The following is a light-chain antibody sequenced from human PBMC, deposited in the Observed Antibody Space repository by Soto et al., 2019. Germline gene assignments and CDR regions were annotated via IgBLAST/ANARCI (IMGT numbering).Light chain of an antibody. Sequence: EIVMTQSPATLSVSPGQTATLSCRASQSLNTKLAWYQQKPGQAPRLLIYGASTRAAGVPARFSGSGSGTEFTLTISSLQSEDFAVYYCQQYDYWPRTFGQGTKVDIK. CDR1: QSLNTK. CDR2: GAS. V-gene: IGKV3-15*01. CDR3: QQYDYWPRT. J-gene: IGKJ1*01.